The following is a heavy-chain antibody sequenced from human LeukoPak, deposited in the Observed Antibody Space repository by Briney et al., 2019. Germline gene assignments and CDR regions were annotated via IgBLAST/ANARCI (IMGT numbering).Heavy chain of an antibody. Sequence: GGSLRLSCAASGFTFASYAMSWVRRAPGQGLGWVSGIIGSGTSTYYADSVKGRFTISRDNSKNTLFVQMSSLSAEDTAVYYCAKYRGDHGYAAFDIWGQGTMVTVSS. CDR2: IIGSGTST. CDR3: AKYRGDHGYAAFDI. CDR1: GFTFASYA. D-gene: IGHD2-8*01. V-gene: IGHV3-23*01. J-gene: IGHJ3*02.